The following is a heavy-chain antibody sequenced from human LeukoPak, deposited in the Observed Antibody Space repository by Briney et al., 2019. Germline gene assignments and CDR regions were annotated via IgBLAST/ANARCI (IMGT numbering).Heavy chain of an antibody. CDR1: GGSISSSSYY. J-gene: IGHJ4*02. CDR3: ARLIAAAGTYYFDY. Sequence: PSETLSLTCTVSGGSISSSSYYWGWIRQPPGKGLEWIGSIYYSGSTYYNPSLKSRVTISVDTSKNQFSLKLSPVTAADTAVYYCARLIAAAGTYYFDYWGQGTLVTVSS. V-gene: IGHV4-39*01. CDR2: IYYSGST. D-gene: IGHD6-13*01.